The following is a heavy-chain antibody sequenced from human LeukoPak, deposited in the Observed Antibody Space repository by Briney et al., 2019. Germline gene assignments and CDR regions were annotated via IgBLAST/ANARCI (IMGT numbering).Heavy chain of an antibody. V-gene: IGHV4-59*08. J-gene: IGHJ5*02. D-gene: IGHD3-9*01. CDR1: GGSISSYY. Sequence: PSETLSLTCTVSGGSISSYYWSWIRQPPGKGLEWGGYIYYSGSTNYNPSLKSRVTISVDTSKNQFSLKLSSVTAADTAVYYCARGYYDILTGYYPSDPWGQGTLVTVSS. CDR2: IYYSGST. CDR3: ARGYYDILTGYYPSDP.